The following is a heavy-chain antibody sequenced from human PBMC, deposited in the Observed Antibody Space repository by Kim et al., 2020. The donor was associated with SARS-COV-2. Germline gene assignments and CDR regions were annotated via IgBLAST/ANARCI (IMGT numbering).Heavy chain of an antibody. J-gene: IGHJ4*02. Sequence: SETLSLTYTVSGGSVDSFYWSWIRQPPGKGLEWRGYIYSTGSTNYNPSLESRVTISIDTSKNHFSLKLSSVTAADTAVYYCARGPWIPVDYWGQGTLVTVSS. CDR3: ARGPWIPVDY. CDR1: GGSVDSFY. CDR2: IYSTGST. D-gene: IGHD5-18*01. V-gene: IGHV4-59*08.